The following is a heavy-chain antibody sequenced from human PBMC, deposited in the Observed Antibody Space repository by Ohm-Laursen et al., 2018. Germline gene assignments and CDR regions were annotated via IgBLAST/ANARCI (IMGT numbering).Heavy chain of an antibody. J-gene: IGHJ4*02. CDR1: GFTFRNYG. D-gene: IGHD1-26*01. CDR3: ARDRGGSHYVDY. Sequence: SLRLSCAASGFTFRNYGMHWVRQAPGRGLEWVAVIWYDGSNKYYADSVKGRFTFSRDNSKNTLFLQMNSLRAEDTAIYYCARDRGGSHYVDYWGQGTLVTVSS. CDR2: IWYDGSNK. V-gene: IGHV3-33*01.